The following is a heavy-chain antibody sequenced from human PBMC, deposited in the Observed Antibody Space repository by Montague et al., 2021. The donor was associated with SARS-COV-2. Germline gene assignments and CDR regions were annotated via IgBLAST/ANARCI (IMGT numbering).Heavy chain of an antibody. CDR3: AKGRYSAYVLDY. CDR2: IYSGDRGT. D-gene: IGHD5-18*01. CDR1: GFTFNSYS. J-gene: IGHJ4*02. Sequence: SLRLSCAASGFTFNSYSMSWVRQSPGKGLEWVSVIYSGDRGTYYXDAVKGRFTISRDNSKNTLCLQMHSLRAEDTAKYYCAKGRYSAYVLDYWGQGTQVTVSS. V-gene: IGHV3-23*03.